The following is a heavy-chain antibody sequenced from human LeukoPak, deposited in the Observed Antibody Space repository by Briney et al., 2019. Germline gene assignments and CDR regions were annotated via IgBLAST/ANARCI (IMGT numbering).Heavy chain of an antibody. V-gene: IGHV4-39*01. CDR2: IFYSGST. CDR1: GGSISSSSYY. D-gene: IGHD5-18*01. J-gene: IGHJ4*02. Sequence: PSETLSLTCTVSGGSISSSSYYWGWIRQPPGKGLEWIGSIFYSGSTYYNPSLKSRVTISVDTSKNQFSLKLSSVTAADTAVYYCARRGDTGPGNDFDYWGRGTLVTVSS. CDR3: ARRGDTGPGNDFDY.